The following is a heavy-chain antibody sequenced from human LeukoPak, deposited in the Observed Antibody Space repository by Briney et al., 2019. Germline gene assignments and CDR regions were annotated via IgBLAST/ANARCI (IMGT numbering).Heavy chain of an antibody. CDR1: GGSISSGGYY. Sequence: SETLSLTCTVSGGSISSGGYYWSWIRQHPGKGLEWIGYIYYSGSTYYNPSLKSRVIISVDTSKNQFSLKLSSVTAEDTAVYYCARAPQWFGELSWGQGTLVTVSS. V-gene: IGHV4-31*03. D-gene: IGHD3-10*01. CDR2: IYYSGST. CDR3: ARAPQWFGELS. J-gene: IGHJ5*02.